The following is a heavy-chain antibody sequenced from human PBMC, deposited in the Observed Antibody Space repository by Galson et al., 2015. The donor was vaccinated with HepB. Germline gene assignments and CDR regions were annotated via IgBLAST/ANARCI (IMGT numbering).Heavy chain of an antibody. CDR1: GYTFTSYA. Sequence: SVKVSCKASGYTFTSYAMHWVRQAPGQRLEWMGWINAGNGNTKYSQKFQGRVTMTRNTSISTAYMELSSLRSEDTAVYYCARDQSFDIWGQGTMVTVSS. V-gene: IGHV1-3*01. CDR2: INAGNGNT. J-gene: IGHJ3*02. CDR3: ARDQSFDI.